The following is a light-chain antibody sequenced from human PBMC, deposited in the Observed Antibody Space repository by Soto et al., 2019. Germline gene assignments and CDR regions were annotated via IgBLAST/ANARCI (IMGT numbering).Light chain of an antibody. J-gene: IGKJ3*01. CDR1: QSVSSSY. CDR3: QQFRT. Sequence: IVLTQSPGTLSLSPGERATLSCRASQSVSSSYIAWYQQKPGQAPRLLIYGASSRATGIPDRFSGSGSGTDFTLTISRLEPEDVAVYYCQQFRTFGPGTNVDI. V-gene: IGKV3-20*01. CDR2: GAS.